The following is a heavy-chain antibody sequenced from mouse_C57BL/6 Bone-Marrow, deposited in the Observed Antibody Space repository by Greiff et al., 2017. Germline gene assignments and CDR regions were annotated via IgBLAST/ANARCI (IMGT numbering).Heavy chain of an antibody. D-gene: IGHD1-1*01. Sequence: EVQLQQSGEGLVKPGGSLKLSCAASGFTFSSYAMSWVRQTPEKRLEWVAYISSGGDYIYYADTVKGRFTISRDNARNTLYLQMSSLKSEDTAMYYCTRDPSVYYGSSYGFDYWGQGTTLTVSS. V-gene: IGHV5-9-1*02. J-gene: IGHJ2*01. CDR1: GFTFSSYA. CDR2: ISSGGDYI. CDR3: TRDPSVYYGSSYGFDY.